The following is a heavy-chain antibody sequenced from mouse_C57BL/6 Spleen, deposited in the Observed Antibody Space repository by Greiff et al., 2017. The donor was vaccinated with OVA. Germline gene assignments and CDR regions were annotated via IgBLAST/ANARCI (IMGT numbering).Heavy chain of an antibody. CDR1: GFTFTDYY. Sequence: DVQLVESGGGLVQPGGSLSLSCAASGFTFTDYYMSWVRRPPGKALEWLGFIRNKANGYTTEYSASVKGRFTISRDNSQSILYLQMNALRAEDSATYYCARWNNYWYFDVWGTGTTVTVSS. CDR3: ARWNNYWYFDV. V-gene: IGHV7-3*01. CDR2: IRNKANGYTT. D-gene: IGHD5-2*01. J-gene: IGHJ1*03.